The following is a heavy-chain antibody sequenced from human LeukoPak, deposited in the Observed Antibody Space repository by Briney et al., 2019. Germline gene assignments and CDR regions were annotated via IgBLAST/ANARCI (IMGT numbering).Heavy chain of an antibody. J-gene: IGHJ4*02. Sequence: TGGSLRLSCAASGFTFSSYGMHWVRQAPGKGLEWVAVIWYDGSNKYYADSVKGRFTISRDNSKNTLYLQMNSLRAEDTAVYYCAKTGGITVTDDYWGQGTLVTVSS. CDR2: IWYDGSNK. CDR3: AKTGGITVTDDY. D-gene: IGHD4-17*01. CDR1: GFTFSSYG. V-gene: IGHV3-33*06.